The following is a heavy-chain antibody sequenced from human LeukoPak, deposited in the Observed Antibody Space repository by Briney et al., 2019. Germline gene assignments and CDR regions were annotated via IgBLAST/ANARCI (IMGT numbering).Heavy chain of an antibody. V-gene: IGHV3-21*01. CDR3: AREGITAMADAWNDY. D-gene: IGHD5-18*01. J-gene: IGHJ4*02. Sequence: PGGSLRLSCAASGFTFSSYSMNWVRQAPGKRLEWVSSIGTTSNSMYYADSLKGRFTISRDNAESSLYLQMNSLRVEDTAVYFCAREGITAMADAWNDYWGQGTLVTVSS. CDR1: GFTFSSYS. CDR2: IGTTSNSM.